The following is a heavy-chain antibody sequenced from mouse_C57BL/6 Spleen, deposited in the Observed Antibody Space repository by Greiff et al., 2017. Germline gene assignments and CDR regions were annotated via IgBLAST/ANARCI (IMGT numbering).Heavy chain of an antibody. CDR3: ARLITTVVATRYFEV. CDR1: GYAFSSSW. D-gene: IGHD1-1*01. V-gene: IGHV1-82*01. CDR2: IYPGDGDT. Sequence: QVQLQQSGPELVKPGASVKISCKASGYAFSSSWMNWVKQRPGKGLEWIGRIYPGDGDTNYNGKFKGKATLTADKSSSTAYMQRSSLTAEDSAVYFCARLITTVVATRYFEVWGTGTTVTVSS. J-gene: IGHJ1*03.